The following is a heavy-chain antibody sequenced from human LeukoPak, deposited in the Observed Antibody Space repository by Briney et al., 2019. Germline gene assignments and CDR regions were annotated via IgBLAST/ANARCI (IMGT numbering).Heavy chain of an antibody. CDR3: ARDWGVLPEGDYYYYGMDV. J-gene: IGHJ6*02. Sequence: GGSLRLSCAASGFTFSNAWMSWVRQAPGKGLEWVSAISGSGGSTYYADSVKGRFTISRDNSKNTLYLQMNSLRAEDTAVYYCARDWGVLPEGDYYYYGMDVWGQGTTVTVSS. CDR1: GFTFSNAW. CDR2: ISGSGGST. V-gene: IGHV3-23*01. D-gene: IGHD2-2*01.